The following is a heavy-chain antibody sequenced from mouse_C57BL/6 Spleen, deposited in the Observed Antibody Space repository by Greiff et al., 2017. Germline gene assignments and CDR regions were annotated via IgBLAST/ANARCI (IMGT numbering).Heavy chain of an antibody. CDR3: ARPNYYGSSGDFDY. J-gene: IGHJ2*01. V-gene: IGHV1-80*01. D-gene: IGHD1-1*01. CDR1: GYAFSSSW. CDR2: IYPGDGDT. Sequence: QVQLKESGAELVKPGASVKISCKASGYAFSSSWMNWVKQRPGKGLEWIGQIYPGDGDTNYNGKFKGKATLTADKSSSTAYMQLSSLTSEDSAVYFCARPNYYGSSGDFDYWGQGTTLTVSS.